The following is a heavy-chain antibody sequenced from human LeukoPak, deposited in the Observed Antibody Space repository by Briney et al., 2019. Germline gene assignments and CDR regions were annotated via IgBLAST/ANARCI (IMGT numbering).Heavy chain of an antibody. CDR3: ARDSPGTTASDY. CDR2: ISSSGTYI. V-gene: IGHV3-21*01. CDR1: GFTFSSYS. J-gene: IGHJ4*02. Sequence: GGSLRLSCAASGFTFSSYSMNCVRQAPGKGLEWVSSISSSGTYISYADSVKGRFTISRDNAKNSVYLQMNSLRAEDTAVYYCARDSPGTTASDYWGQGTLVTVSS. D-gene: IGHD1-1*01.